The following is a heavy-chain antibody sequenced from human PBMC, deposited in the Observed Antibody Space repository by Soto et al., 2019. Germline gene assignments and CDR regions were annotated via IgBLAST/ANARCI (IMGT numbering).Heavy chain of an antibody. D-gene: IGHD6-6*01. CDR1: GFRFSNHA. Sequence: GGSLRLSCGASGFRFSNHAMHWVRQAPCKGLEWVAVISYDGSNKYYADSVKGRFTISRDNSKNTLYLQMDSLRGEDTAVYYCAREEYSECYFDYWGQGALVTVSS. CDR2: ISYDGSNK. CDR3: AREEYSECYFDY. V-gene: IGHV3-30-3*01. J-gene: IGHJ4*02.